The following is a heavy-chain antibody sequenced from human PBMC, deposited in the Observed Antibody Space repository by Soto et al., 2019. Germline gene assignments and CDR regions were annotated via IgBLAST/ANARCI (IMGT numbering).Heavy chain of an antibody. J-gene: IGHJ4*02. CDR2: IYYSGST. Sequence: QLQLQESGPGLVKPSETLSLTCTVSGGSISSSSYYWGWIRQPPGKGLEWIGSIYYSGSTYYNPSLKSRVTISADTSKNQFSLKLSSVTAADTAVYYCARRTRRDAYKGGSFDYWGQGTLVTVSS. D-gene: IGHD1-1*01. CDR3: ARRTRRDAYKGGSFDY. CDR1: GGSISSSSYY. V-gene: IGHV4-39*01.